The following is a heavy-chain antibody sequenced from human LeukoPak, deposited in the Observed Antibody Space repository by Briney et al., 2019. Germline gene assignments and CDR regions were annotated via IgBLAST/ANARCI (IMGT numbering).Heavy chain of an antibody. CDR3: VTVGMTSIWSYLRFDP. J-gene: IGHJ5*02. CDR1: GFTFSSYA. V-gene: IGHV3-21*01. D-gene: IGHD1-26*01. CDR2: ISTGSSYI. Sequence: GGSLTLSCAASGFTFSSYAMSWVRQAPGKGLEWVSSISTGSSYIYYADSVRGRFTISRDNSKNTLYLQMSSLRAEDTAVYYCVTVGMTSIWSYLRFDPRGQGTLVSVSS.